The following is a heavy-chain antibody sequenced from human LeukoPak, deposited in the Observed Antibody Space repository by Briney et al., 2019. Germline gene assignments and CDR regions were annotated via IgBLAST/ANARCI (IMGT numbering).Heavy chain of an antibody. J-gene: IGHJ3*02. CDR2: IKQDGSEK. Sequence: GGSLRLSCAASGFTFSSYWMSWVRQAPGKGLEWVANIKQDGSEKYYVDSVKGRFTISRDNSKKTLYLQMNSLRAEDTAVYYCARGKINHNGAFDIWGQGTVVTVSS. CDR3: ARGKINHNGAFDI. CDR1: GFTFSSYW. V-gene: IGHV3-7*03. D-gene: IGHD2-8*01.